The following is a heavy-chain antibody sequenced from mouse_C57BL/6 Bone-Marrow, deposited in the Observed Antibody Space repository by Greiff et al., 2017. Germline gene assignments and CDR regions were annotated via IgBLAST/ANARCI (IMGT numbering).Heavy chain of an antibody. CDR2: IYPGDGDT. J-gene: IGHJ1*03. V-gene: IGHV1-82*01. CDR1: GYAFSSSW. Sequence: QVQLQQSGPELVKPGASVKISCKASGYAFSSSWMNWVKQRPGKGLEWIGRIYPGDGDTNYNGKFKGKATLTADKSSSTAYMQLSSLTSEDSAVYFCAREGDYGSSYEYFDVWGTGTTVTVSS. D-gene: IGHD1-1*01. CDR3: AREGDYGSSYEYFDV.